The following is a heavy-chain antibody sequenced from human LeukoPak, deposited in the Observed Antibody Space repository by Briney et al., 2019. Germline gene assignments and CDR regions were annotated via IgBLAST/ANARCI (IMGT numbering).Heavy chain of an antibody. CDR3: ARLIAVAGYYYYYMDV. D-gene: IGHD6-19*01. V-gene: IGHV4-61*05. CDR1: GGSISSSSYY. Sequence: PSETLSLTCIVSGGSISSSSYYWGWIRQPPGKGLEWFGYIYYSGSTNYNPSLKSRVTISVDTSKNQFSLKLSSVTAADTAVYYCARLIAVAGYYYYYMDVWGKGTTVTVSS. J-gene: IGHJ6*03. CDR2: IYYSGST.